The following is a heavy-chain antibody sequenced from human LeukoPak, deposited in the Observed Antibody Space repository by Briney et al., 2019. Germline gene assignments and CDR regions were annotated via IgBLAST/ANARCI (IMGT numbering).Heavy chain of an antibody. Sequence: ASVKVSRTASGYTFTGYFIHWVRQAPGQGLEWMGWINPNSGDTNYAQNFQGRVTMTRDTSISTAYMELSRLRSDDTAVYYCARDERYDSSGYPFDYWGQGTLVTVSS. D-gene: IGHD3-22*01. J-gene: IGHJ4*02. V-gene: IGHV1-2*02. CDR2: INPNSGDT. CDR3: ARDERYDSSGYPFDY. CDR1: GYTFTGYF.